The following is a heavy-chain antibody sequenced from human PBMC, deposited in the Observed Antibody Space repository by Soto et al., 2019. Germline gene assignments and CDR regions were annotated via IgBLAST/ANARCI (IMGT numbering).Heavy chain of an antibody. V-gene: IGHV1-3*01. CDR1: GYTFTNYP. J-gene: IGHJ4*02. CDR3: ESSSERGH. Sequence: VQLVQSGAEVKKPGASVKVSCKASGYTFTNYPIHWVRQAPGQGLEWMGWINVGNGNTKYSQKYQGRVTLTRDTPASTGYMELSSRGSEDTAVYYCESSSERGHWGQATLVTVSS. CDR2: INVGNGNT.